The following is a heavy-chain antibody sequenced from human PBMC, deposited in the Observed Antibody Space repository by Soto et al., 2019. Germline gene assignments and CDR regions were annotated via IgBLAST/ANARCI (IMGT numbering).Heavy chain of an antibody. CDR3: ARSYSSGWYWDY. D-gene: IGHD6-19*01. J-gene: IGHJ4*02. Sequence: GESLKISCXGSGYSFTSYWIIWVRQMPGKGLEWMGRIDPSDSYTNYSPSFQGHVTISADKSISTAYVQWSSLKASDTAMYFCARSYSSGWYWDYWGQGTLVTVSS. CDR2: IDPSDSYT. CDR1: GYSFTSYW. V-gene: IGHV5-10-1*01.